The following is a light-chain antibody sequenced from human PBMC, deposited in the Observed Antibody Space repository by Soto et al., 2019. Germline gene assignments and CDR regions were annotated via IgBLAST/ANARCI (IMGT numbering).Light chain of an antibody. CDR3: ISYIPSTTTHWV. J-gene: IGLJ3*02. CDR2: EVY. Sequence: QSALTQPASVSGSPGQSITISCTGTNSDVGGYDRVSWYQHHPGKAPKLLIFEVYNRPSGISDRFSGSKSGDTASLHISGLQAEDEADYYCISYIPSTTTHWVFGGGTKVTVL. CDR1: NSDVGGYDR. V-gene: IGLV2-14*01.